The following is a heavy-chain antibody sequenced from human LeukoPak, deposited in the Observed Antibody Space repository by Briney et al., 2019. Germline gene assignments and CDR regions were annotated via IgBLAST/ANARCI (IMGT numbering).Heavy chain of an antibody. CDR2: IRYDGSNK. Sequence: PGGSLRLSCAASGFTFSSYGMHWARQAPGKGLEWVAFIRYDGSNKYYADSVKGRFTISRDNSKNTLYLQMNSLRAEDTAVYYCAKGLVVVPAAIDDYWGQGTLVTVSS. D-gene: IGHD2-2*01. J-gene: IGHJ4*02. V-gene: IGHV3-30*02. CDR1: GFTFSSYG. CDR3: AKGLVVVPAAIDDY.